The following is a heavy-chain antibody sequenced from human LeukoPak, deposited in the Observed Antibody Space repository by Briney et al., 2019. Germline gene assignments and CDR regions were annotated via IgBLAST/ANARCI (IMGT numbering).Heavy chain of an antibody. CDR3: ARAMVRGVHIDY. J-gene: IGHJ4*02. CDR2: ISSSGSTI. Sequence: GGSLRLSCAASGFTFSDYYMSWIRQAPGKGLEWVSYISSSGSTIYYAASVKGRFTISRDNAKNSLYLQMNSLGAEDTAVYYCARAMVRGVHIDYWGQGTLVTVSS. D-gene: IGHD3-10*01. CDR1: GFTFSDYY. V-gene: IGHV3-11*01.